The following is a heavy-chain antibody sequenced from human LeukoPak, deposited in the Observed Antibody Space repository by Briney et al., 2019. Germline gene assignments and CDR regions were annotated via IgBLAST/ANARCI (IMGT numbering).Heavy chain of an antibody. CDR1: GFTFSSYA. J-gene: IGHJ5*02. Sequence: PGGSLRLSCAASGFTFSSYAMSWVRQAPGKGLEWVSAISGSGGSTYYADSVKGRFTISRDNSKNTLYLQMNSLRAEDTAVYYCAKTGPPDYDILTGYSDAYNWFDPWGQGTLVTVSS. V-gene: IGHV3-23*01. D-gene: IGHD3-9*01. CDR2: ISGSGGST. CDR3: AKTGPPDYDILTGYSDAYNWFDP.